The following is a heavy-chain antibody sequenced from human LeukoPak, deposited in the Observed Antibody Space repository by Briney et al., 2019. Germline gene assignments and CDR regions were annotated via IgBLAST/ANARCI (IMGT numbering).Heavy chain of an antibody. D-gene: IGHD1-7*01. V-gene: IGHV1-8*01. Sequence: ASVKVSCKASGYTFTSYDINWVRQATGQGLEWMGWMNPNSGNTGYAQKFQGRVTMTRNTSISTAYMELGSLRSEDTAVYYCARGSPGITGTRRGDNWFDPWGQGTLVTVSS. CDR2: MNPNSGNT. CDR1: GYTFTSYD. J-gene: IGHJ5*02. CDR3: ARGSPGITGTRRGDNWFDP.